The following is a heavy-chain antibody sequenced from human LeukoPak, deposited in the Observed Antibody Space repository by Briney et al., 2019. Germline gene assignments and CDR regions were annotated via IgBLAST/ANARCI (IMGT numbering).Heavy chain of an antibody. CDR2: INPESTTI. CDR1: GFTFSSFW. Sequence: GGSLRLSCAASGFTFSSFWIHWVRLVPGKGLVWVARINPESTTISYADSVKGRFTISRDNARNTLYLQMNSLRVEDTAIYYCVKDHTGEQDKWGQGTLVTVSS. V-gene: IGHV3-74*01. J-gene: IGHJ4*02. D-gene: IGHD1-1*01. CDR3: VKDHTGEQDK.